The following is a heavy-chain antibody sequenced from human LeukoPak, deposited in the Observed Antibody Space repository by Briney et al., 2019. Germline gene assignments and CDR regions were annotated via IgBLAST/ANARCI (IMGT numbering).Heavy chain of an antibody. J-gene: IGHJ3*02. CDR3: ARVYRDVLLWFGDPYWGAFDI. CDR2: IYYSGST. V-gene: IGHV4-30-4*01. CDR1: GGSISSGDYY. D-gene: IGHD3-10*01. Sequence: SQTLSLTCTVSGGSISSGDYYWSWIRQPPGKGLEWIGYIYYSGSTYYNPSLKSRVTISVDTSKNQFSLKLSSVTAADTAVYYCARVYRDVLLWFGDPYWGAFDIWGQGTMVTVSS.